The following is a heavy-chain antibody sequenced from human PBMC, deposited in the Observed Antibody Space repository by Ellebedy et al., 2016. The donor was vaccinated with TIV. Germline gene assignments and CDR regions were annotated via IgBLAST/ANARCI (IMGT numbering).Heavy chain of an antibody. CDR1: GGTFSSYA. CDR3: ARAYSGYDYYWFDP. V-gene: IGHV1-18*01. J-gene: IGHJ5*02. CDR2: ISAYNGNT. Sequence: ASVKVSCKASGGTFSSYAIIWVRQAPGQGLEWMGWISAYNGNTNYAQKLQGRVTMTTDTSTSTAYMELRSLRSDDTAVYYCARAYSGYDYYWFDPWGQGTLVTVSS. D-gene: IGHD5-12*01.